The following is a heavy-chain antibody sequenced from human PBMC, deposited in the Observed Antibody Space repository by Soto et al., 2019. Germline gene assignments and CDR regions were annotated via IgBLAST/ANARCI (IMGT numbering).Heavy chain of an antibody. J-gene: IGHJ4*02. Sequence: GGSLRLSCVASGFSFDSYAMTWVRQAPGKGLEWVAVVTDSDSGGSTYYADSVKGRFTISRDNSMSTVFLQMNGLRVEDTALYYCAKDYDFLSASVNPYFDSWGLGTLVTVSS. CDR3: AKDYDFLSASVNPYFDS. D-gene: IGHD3-3*01. V-gene: IGHV3-23*01. CDR1: GFSFDSYA. CDR2: VTDSDSGGST.